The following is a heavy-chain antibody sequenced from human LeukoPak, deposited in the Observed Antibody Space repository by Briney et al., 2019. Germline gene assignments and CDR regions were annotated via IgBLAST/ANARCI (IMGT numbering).Heavy chain of an antibody. Sequence: VASVKVSCKASGGTFSSYAISWVRQAPGQGLEWMGGIIPIFGTANYAQKFQGRVTTTTDEPTSTAYMELSSLRSEDTAVYYCAVYCSSTSCYDKYYYYYYMDVWGKGTTVTVSS. V-gene: IGHV1-69*05. CDR3: AVYCSSTSCYDKYYYYYYMDV. D-gene: IGHD2-2*01. CDR2: IIPIFGTA. J-gene: IGHJ6*03. CDR1: GGTFSSYA.